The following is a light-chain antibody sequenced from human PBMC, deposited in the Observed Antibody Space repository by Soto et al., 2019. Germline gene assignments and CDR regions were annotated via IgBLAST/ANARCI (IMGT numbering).Light chain of an antibody. CDR1: NSDVGGYNF. V-gene: IGLV2-14*03. J-gene: IGLJ1*01. CDR2: DVS. CDR3: SSYTSSDFYV. Sequence: QSALTQPASVSGSLGQSITISCTGTNSDVGGYNFVSWYQHHPGKAPKLMIYDVSNRPSGVSNRFSGSKSGNTASLTISGLQADDEADYYCSSYTSSDFYVFGTGTKLTVL.